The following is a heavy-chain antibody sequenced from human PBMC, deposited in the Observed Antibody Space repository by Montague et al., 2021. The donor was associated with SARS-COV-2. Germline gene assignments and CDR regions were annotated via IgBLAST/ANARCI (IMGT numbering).Heavy chain of an antibody. CDR1: GLTVSDNY. CDR2: IYPAGDT. V-gene: IGHV3-53*01. Sequence: SLRLSCAVSGLTVSDNYMSWVRLAPGRGPEWVSVIYPAGDTFYADSVKGRFTISRDKSKNTLSLQMDSLRGDDTAVYYCARSQMLYGDFDYWGQGTLVTVSS. CDR3: ARSQMLYGDFDY. D-gene: IGHD2-8*01. J-gene: IGHJ4*02.